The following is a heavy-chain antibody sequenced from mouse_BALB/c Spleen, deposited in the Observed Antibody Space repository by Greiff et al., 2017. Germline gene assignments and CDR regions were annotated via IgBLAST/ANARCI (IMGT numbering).Heavy chain of an antibody. Sequence: QVQLKESGAELVRPGTSVKVSCKASGYAFTNYLIEWVKQRPGQGLEWIGVINPGSGGTNYNEKFKGKATLTADKSSSTAYMQLSSLTSDDSAVYCCARSDYDRVFAYWGQGTLVTVSA. J-gene: IGHJ3*01. CDR1: GYAFTNYL. D-gene: IGHD2-4*01. CDR3: ARSDYDRVFAY. V-gene: IGHV1-54*01. CDR2: INPGSGGT.